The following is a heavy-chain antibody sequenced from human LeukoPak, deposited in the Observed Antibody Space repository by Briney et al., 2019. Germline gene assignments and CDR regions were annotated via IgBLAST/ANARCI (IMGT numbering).Heavy chain of an antibody. V-gene: IGHV3-11*01. J-gene: IGHJ4*02. CDR2: ISSSGSTI. CDR3: ASSSRGYSYGYYFDY. CDR1: GFTFSDYY. Sequence: PGRSLRLSCAASGFTFSDYYMSWIRQAPGKGLEWVSYISSSGSTIYYADSVKGRFTISRDNAKNSLYPQMNSLRAEDTAVYYCASSSRGYSYGYYFDYWGQGTLVTVSS. D-gene: IGHD5-18*01.